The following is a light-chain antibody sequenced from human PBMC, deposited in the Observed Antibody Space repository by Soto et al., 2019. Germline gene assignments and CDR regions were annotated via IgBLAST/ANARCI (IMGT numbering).Light chain of an antibody. CDR3: QQYGSSPLWT. Sequence: EIVLTQSPGTLSLSPGERATLSCRASQSVSSSYLAWYQQKPGQAPRLLIYGASGRATGIPDRFSGSGSGTAFTLTISRLEPEDFAVYYCQQYGSSPLWTFGQGPKVEIK. CDR1: QSVSSSY. CDR2: GAS. J-gene: IGKJ1*01. V-gene: IGKV3-20*01.